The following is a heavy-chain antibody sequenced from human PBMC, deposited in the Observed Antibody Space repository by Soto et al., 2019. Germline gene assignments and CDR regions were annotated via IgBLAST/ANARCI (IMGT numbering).Heavy chain of an antibody. CDR1: GGTFSSYA. CDR2: IIPIFGTA. V-gene: IGHV1-69*13. CDR3: VRCMLYSYYYYGMDV. J-gene: IGHJ6*02. D-gene: IGHD2-8*01. Sequence: SVKVSCKASGGTFSSYAISWVRQAPGQGLEWMGGIIPIFGTANYAQKFQGRVTITADESTSTAYMELSSLRSEDTAVYYCVRCMLYSYYYYGMDVWGQGTTVTVSS.